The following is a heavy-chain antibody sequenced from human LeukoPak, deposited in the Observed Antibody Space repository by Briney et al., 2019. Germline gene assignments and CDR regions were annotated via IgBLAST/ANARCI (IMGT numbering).Heavy chain of an antibody. CDR2: ISSSSSYI. D-gene: IGHD3-10*01. V-gene: IGHV3-21*01. CDR1: GFTLSDHY. CDR3: ARDIHGSGSYSDY. J-gene: IGHJ4*02. Sequence: GGSLRLSCAASGFTLSDHYMDWVRQAPGKGLEWVSSISSSSSYIYYADSVKGRFTISRDNAKNSLYPQMNSLRAEDTAVYYCARDIHGSGSYSDYWGQGTLVTVSS.